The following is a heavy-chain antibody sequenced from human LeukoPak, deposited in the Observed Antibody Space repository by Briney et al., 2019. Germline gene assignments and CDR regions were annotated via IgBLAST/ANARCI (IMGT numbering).Heavy chain of an antibody. CDR2: LSFDASGR. CDR1: ELNFKTHA. Sequence: GTSLRLSCVVSELNFKTHAMHWVRQAPGKGLEWVAGLSFDASGRNYVDSVKGRFTISRDNSKNTLYLQMHSLSPEDTAVYFCARDLQDISSFYFDYWGQGSLVTVSS. D-gene: IGHD3-16*02. J-gene: IGHJ4*02. V-gene: IGHV3-30*04. CDR3: ARDLQDISSFYFDY.